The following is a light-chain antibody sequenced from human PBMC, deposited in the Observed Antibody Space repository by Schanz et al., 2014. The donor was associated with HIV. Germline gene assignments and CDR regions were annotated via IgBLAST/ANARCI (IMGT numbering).Light chain of an antibody. CDR2: DAS. CDR1: QDIRDD. J-gene: IGKJ4*01. V-gene: IGKV1-17*02. CDR3: QQLSTYPFT. Sequence: DIQMTQSPSSLSASVGDRVTITCRASQDIRDDLGWYQQSPGKAPKRLIYDASSLQRGVPSRFSGSGSGTDFTLTISNLQPEDFGTYYCQQLSTYPFTLGGGTKVELK.